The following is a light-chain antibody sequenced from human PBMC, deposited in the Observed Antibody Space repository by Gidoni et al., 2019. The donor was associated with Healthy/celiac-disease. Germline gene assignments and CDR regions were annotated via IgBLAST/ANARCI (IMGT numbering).Light chain of an antibody. J-gene: IGKJ2*01. CDR2: KAS. CDR3: QQYNRYSYT. V-gene: IGKV1-5*03. CDR1: QSISSW. Sequence: DIQMTQSPSTLSASVGDRVPITCRASQSISSWLAWYQQKPGKAPKLLIYKASSLESGVPSRFSGSGSGTEFTLTISSLQPDDFATYYCQQYNRYSYTFGQGTKLEIK.